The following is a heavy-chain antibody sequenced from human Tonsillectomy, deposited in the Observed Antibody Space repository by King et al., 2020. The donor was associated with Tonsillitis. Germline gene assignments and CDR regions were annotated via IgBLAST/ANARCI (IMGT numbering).Heavy chain of an antibody. J-gene: IGHJ5*02. CDR1: GGTFSSYA. D-gene: IGHD4-17*01. V-gene: IGHV1-69*04. Sequence: QLVQSGAEVKKPGSSVKVSCKASGGTFSSYAISWVRQAPGQGLEWMGRIIPILDIANYAQKFQGRVTITADKSTSTAYMELSSLRSEDTAVYYCAREKTVGAYPGEGFGPWGQGTLVTVSS. CDR2: IIPILDIA. CDR3: AREKTVGAYPGEGFGP.